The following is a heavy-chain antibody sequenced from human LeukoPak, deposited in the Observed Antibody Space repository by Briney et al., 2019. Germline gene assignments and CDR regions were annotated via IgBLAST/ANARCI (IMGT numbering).Heavy chain of an antibody. V-gene: IGHV3-53*01. CDR2: IYKGITT. D-gene: IGHD3-22*01. CDR1: GFTVSSKY. CDR3: VRLSSGYYYDY. J-gene: IGHJ4*02. Sequence: PGGSLRLSCVASGFTVSSKYMSWGRQAPGKGLEWVSVIYKGITTYYADSVKGRFTISRDNSKNTLYLQMNSLRVEDTAVYYCVRLSSGYYYDYWGQGTLVAVSS.